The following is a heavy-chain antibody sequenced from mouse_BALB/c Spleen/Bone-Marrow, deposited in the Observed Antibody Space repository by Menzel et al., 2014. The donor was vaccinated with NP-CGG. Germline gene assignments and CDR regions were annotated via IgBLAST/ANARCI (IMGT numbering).Heavy chain of an antibody. V-gene: IGHV1-7*01. CDR2: INPSTGYT. CDR3: ARSYDYDGGYYAMDY. CDR1: GYNSISYW. J-gene: IGHJ4*01. Sequence: VQLQQSGAELAKPGASVKMSCKASGYNSISYWMHWVKQRPGQGLEWIGYINPSTGYTEYNQKFKDKATLTADKSSSKAYMQLSSLTSEDSAVYYCARSYDYDGGYYAMDYWGQGTSVTVSS. D-gene: IGHD2-4*01.